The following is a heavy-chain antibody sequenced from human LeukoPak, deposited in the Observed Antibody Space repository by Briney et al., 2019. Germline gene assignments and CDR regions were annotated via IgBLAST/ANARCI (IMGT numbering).Heavy chain of an antibody. CDR2: ISYDGGNE. Sequence: PGRSLRLSCAASGFTFSSYAMHWVRQAPGKGVEWVAVISYDGGNEYYADSVKGRFTISRDNSKNTLYLQMNNLRAEDTAVCYCARDRGSSWFDPWGQGTLVTVSS. CDR1: GFTFSSYA. V-gene: IGHV3-30-3*01. J-gene: IGHJ5*02. D-gene: IGHD6-6*01. CDR3: ARDRGSSWFDP.